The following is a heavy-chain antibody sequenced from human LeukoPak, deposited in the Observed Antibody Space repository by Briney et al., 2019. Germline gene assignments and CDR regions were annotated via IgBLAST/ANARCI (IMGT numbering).Heavy chain of an antibody. D-gene: IGHD3-3*01. CDR1: GFTFSSYA. V-gene: IGHV3-23*01. CDR3: AKVKQQFFVRDV. Sequence: GGSLRLSCAASGFTFSSYAMSWVRQAPGKGLEWVSAISGSGGSTYYADSVKGRFTISRDNSKNTLYLQMNSLRAEDPAVYYCAKVKQQFFVRDVGAKGTTVTVP. CDR2: ISGSGGST. J-gene: IGHJ6*03.